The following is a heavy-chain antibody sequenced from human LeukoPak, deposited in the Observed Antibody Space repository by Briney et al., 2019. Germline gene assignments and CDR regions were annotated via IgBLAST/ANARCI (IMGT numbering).Heavy chain of an antibody. D-gene: IGHD3-22*01. Sequence: ASVKVSCKASGGTFSSYAISWVRQAPGQGLEWMGGIIPIFGTANYAQKFQGRVTITADESTSTASMELSSLRSEDTAVYYCARGGVNYYDSTPQILFDYWGQGTLVTVSS. CDR2: IIPIFGTA. V-gene: IGHV1-69*13. CDR1: GGTFSSYA. CDR3: ARGGVNYYDSTPQILFDY. J-gene: IGHJ4*02.